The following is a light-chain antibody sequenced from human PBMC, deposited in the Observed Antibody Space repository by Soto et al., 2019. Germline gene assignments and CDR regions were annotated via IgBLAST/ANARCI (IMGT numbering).Light chain of an antibody. CDR3: SSYTSSSTLYV. CDR2: DVS. J-gene: IGLJ1*01. CDR1: SSDVGGYNY. Sequence: QSVLTQPASGSGSPGQSIPISFPGTSSDVGGYNYVSWYQQHPGKAPKLMIYDVSNRPSGVSNRFSGSKSGNTASLTISGLQAEDEADYYCSSYTSSSTLYVFGTGTKVTVL. V-gene: IGLV2-14*01.